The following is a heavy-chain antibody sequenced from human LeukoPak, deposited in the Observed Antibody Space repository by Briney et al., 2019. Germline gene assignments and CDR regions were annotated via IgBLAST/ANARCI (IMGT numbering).Heavy chain of an antibody. CDR3: ARVEYSSSWYDYYYYYMDV. J-gene: IGHJ6*03. Sequence: ASVKVSRKASGYTFTSYYISWVRQAPGQGLEWMGGISAYNGNTNYAQKLQGRVTMTTDTSTSTAYMELRRLRSDDTAVYYCARVEYSSSWYDYYYYYMDVWGKGTTVTVSS. CDR1: GYTFTSYY. D-gene: IGHD6-13*01. CDR2: ISAYNGNT. V-gene: IGHV1-18*01.